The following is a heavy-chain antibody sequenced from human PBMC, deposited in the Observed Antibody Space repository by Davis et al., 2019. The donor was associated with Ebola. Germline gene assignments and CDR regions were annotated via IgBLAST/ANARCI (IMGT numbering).Heavy chain of an antibody. CDR2: IFSNDEK. Sequence: SGPTLVKPTETLTLTCTVSGFSLSNARMGVSWIRQPPGKALEWLAHIFSNDEKSYSTSLKSRLTISKDTSKSQVVLTMTNMDPVDTATYYCARITKGYDFWSGYYSPSGYYYYMDVWGKGTTVTVSS. CDR3: ARITKGYDFWSGYYSPSGYYYYMDV. CDR1: GFSLSNARMG. V-gene: IGHV2-26*01. D-gene: IGHD3-3*01. J-gene: IGHJ6*03.